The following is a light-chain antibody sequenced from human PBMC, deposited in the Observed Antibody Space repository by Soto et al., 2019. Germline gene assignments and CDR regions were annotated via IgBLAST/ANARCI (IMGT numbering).Light chain of an antibody. CDR2: DAS. V-gene: IGKV3D-20*01. CDR1: QSVSNSY. J-gene: IGKJ1*01. CDR3: QQYNTYSWT. Sequence: EIVLTQSPATLSLSPGERATLSCGASQSVSNSYLAWYQQKPGLAPRLLIYDASSGATGIPDRFSGSGSGTDFTLTISRLEPVDFATYYCQQYNTYSWTFGQGTKVAIK.